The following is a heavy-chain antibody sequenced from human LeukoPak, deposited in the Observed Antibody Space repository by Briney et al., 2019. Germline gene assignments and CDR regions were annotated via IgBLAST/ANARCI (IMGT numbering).Heavy chain of an antibody. CDR2: IYNGGDTI. CDR3: ARGATDTTRWFDP. D-gene: IGHD1-7*01. CDR1: GFTFSDHY. V-gene: IGHV3-11*04. J-gene: IGHJ5*02. Sequence: GGSLRLSCATSGFTFSDHYMTWIRQAPGKGLETVSYIYNGGDTIYYADSVRGRFTISRDNAESSLYLQMDGLRAEDTAAYYCARGATDTTRWFDPWGQGTLVTVSS.